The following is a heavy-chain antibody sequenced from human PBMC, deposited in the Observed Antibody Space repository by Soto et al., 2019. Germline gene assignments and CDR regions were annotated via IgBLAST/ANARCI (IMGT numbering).Heavy chain of an antibody. J-gene: IGHJ6*04. D-gene: IGHD3-10*01. V-gene: IGHV4-59*08. Sequence: SETLSLTWTVACGSRSKHYGSWIRQPPGKGLEWIGYIHYSGSTNYNPSLKSRVTISLDTSKNQFSLKLSSVTAADTAVYNCARHVDVFYYLDVWDRGTTVTVSS. CDR3: ARHVDVFYYLDV. CDR1: CGSRSKHY. CDR2: IHYSGST.